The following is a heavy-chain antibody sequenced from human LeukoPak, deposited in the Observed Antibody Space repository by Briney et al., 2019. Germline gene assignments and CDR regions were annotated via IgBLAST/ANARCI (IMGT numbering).Heavy chain of an antibody. J-gene: IGHJ5*02. CDR2: IYHSGST. CDR3: ARVGDLGWFDP. Sequence: SETLSLTCAVYGGSFSGYYWSWIRQPPGKGLEWIGYIYHSGSTYYNPSLKSRVTISVDRSKNQFSLRLSSVTAADTAVYYCARVGDLGWFDPWGQGTLVTVSS. D-gene: IGHD3-16*01. V-gene: IGHV4-30-2*01. CDR1: GGSFSGYY.